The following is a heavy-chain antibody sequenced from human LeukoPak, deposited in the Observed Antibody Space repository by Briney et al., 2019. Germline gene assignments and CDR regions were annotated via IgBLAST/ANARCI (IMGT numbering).Heavy chain of an antibody. CDR3: ARSIVAPGYYFDY. CDR1: GDTFSSYT. Sequence: SVKVSCKASGDTFSSYTISWVRQAPGQGLEWMGGIIPIFGTTNYAQKFQGRVTITADESTSTAYMELSSLRSEDTAVYYCARSIVAPGYYFDYWGQGTLVTVSS. J-gene: IGHJ4*02. V-gene: IGHV1-69*01. D-gene: IGHD6-13*01. CDR2: IIPIFGTT.